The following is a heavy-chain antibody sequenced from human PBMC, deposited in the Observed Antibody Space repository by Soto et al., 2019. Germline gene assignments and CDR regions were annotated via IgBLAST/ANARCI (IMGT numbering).Heavy chain of an antibody. J-gene: IGHJ4*02. CDR3: ARHRGTTVAKFYFDK. V-gene: IGHV4-59*08. D-gene: IGHD4-4*01. CDR1: GGSINSYC. Sequence: ASETLSLTCTVSGGSINSYCWSWIRQPPWKGLEWIAYIFDSGNANYNPSLKSRVTISVDTSKNQFSLKLTSVTAADTAVYYCARHRGTTVAKFYFDKWGQGALVTVSS. CDR2: IFDSGNA.